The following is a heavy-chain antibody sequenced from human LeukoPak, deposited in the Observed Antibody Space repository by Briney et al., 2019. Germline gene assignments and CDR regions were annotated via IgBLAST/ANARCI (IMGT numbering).Heavy chain of an antibody. V-gene: IGHV4-59*13. CDR1: GGSISSYY. CDR3: ARGDSLDY. Sequence: SEALSLTCTVSGGSISSYYWSWIRQPPGKGLEWIGYIYYSGSTNYNPSLKSRVTISVNTSKNQFSLKLSSVTAADTAVYYCARGDSLDYWGQGTLVTVSS. CDR2: IYYSGST. J-gene: IGHJ4*02.